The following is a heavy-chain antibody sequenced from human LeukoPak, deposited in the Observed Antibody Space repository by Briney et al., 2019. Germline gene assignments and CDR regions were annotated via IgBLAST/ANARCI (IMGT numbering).Heavy chain of an antibody. J-gene: IGHJ4*02. CDR1: GGSISSGGYY. V-gene: IGHV4-31*03. Sequence: TTSQTLSLTCTVSGGSISSGGYYWSWIRQHPGKGLEWIGYIYYSGSTYYNPSLKSRVTISVDTSKNQFSLKLSSVTAADMAVYYCAREGTYGSDYWGQGTLVTVSS. CDR2: IYYSGST. CDR3: AREGTYGSDY. D-gene: IGHD3-10*01.